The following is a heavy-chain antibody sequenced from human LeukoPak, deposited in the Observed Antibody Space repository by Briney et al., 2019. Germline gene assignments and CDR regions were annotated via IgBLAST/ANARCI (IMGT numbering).Heavy chain of an antibody. J-gene: IGHJ4*02. CDR2: PYFTGST. CDR1: GDSFNSRNYY. Sequence: SETLSLTCTVSGDSFNSRNYYWGWIRQPPGKGLEWIGSPYFTGSTYYNPSLKSRVTISLETAKNQFSLKMISVTGADTAVYYCARSLQDIWSGYEAPRRPFDQWGRGTLVTVTS. V-gene: IGHV4-39*01. CDR3: ARSLQDIWSGYEAPRRPFDQ. D-gene: IGHD6-25*01.